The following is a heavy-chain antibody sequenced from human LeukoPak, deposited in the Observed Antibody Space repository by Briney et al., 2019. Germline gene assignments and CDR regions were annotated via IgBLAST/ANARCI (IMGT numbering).Heavy chain of an antibody. V-gene: IGHV4-59*01. J-gene: IGHJ5*02. Sequence: SETLSLTCTVSDGAIAGYSWSWIRQAPGKGLEWIGYIYYSGDTNYNPSLQSRVTVSVDTSKNQFSLRLTSVSAADTAVYYCVRGPYGSGISNWFDPWGQGTQVIVSS. CDR3: VRGPYGSGISNWFDP. D-gene: IGHD3-10*01. CDR1: DGAIAGYS. CDR2: IYYSGDT.